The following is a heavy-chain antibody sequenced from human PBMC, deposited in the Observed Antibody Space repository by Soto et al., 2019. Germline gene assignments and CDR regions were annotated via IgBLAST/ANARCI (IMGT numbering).Heavy chain of an antibody. D-gene: IGHD3-16*02. J-gene: IGHJ4*02. CDR1: GFTFASYV. CDR3: ANAEHPRRSIGFDY. V-gene: IGHV3-23*01. Sequence: GGSLRLSCAGSGFTFASYVMTWVRQAPGKGLEWVSSISATGGSTYYAGSVKGRFTISRDNSKNTLYLQMNSLRAEDTAIYYCANAEHPRRSIGFDYWGRGALVTVSS. CDR2: ISATGGST.